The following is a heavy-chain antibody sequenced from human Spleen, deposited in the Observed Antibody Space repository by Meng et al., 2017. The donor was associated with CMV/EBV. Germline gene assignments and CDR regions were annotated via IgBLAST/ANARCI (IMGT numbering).Heavy chain of an antibody. D-gene: IGHD3/OR15-3a*01. CDR1: GGSISSNNC. V-gene: IGHV4-4*02. Sequence: SETLSLTCAVSGGSISSNNCWTWVRQSPGKGLEWIGEIYPGGKTNYNPSLKSRVTISVEKSKNQFSLRLTSVTAADTAVYFCTRLYYLPRRDDFPPLGHYFGMDVWGQGTTVTVSS. CDR3: TRLYYLPRRDDFPPLGHYFGMDV. J-gene: IGHJ6*02. CDR2: IYPGGKT.